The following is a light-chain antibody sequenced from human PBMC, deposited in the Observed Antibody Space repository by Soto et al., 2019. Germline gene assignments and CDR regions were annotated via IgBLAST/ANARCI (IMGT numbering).Light chain of an antibody. CDR1: QSVSSNY. CDR3: QQYGTSPYT. Sequence: EIVLTQSPGTLSLSPGERATLSCRASQSVSSNYLAWYQQKPGQAPSPLIYGASYRATGSPDRFSGSGSGTDFTLTISRLEPEDFAVYYCQQYGTSPYTFGQGTKLEIK. J-gene: IGKJ2*01. V-gene: IGKV3-20*01. CDR2: GAS.